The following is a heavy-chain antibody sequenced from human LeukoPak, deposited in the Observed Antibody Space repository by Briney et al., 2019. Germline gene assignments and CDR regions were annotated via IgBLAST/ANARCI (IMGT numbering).Heavy chain of an antibody. CDR3: AKDRATRRWGTQEFDY. J-gene: IGHJ4*02. D-gene: IGHD3-16*01. Sequence: GGSLRLSYAATGFTFSSYAMSWVRQAPGKGLEWVSGISGSGDNTYYADSVKGRFTISRDNSKNTLYLQMNSLRAEDTAVYYCAKDRATRRWGTQEFDYWGQGTLVTVSS. V-gene: IGHV3-23*01. CDR1: GFTFSSYA. CDR2: ISGSGDNT.